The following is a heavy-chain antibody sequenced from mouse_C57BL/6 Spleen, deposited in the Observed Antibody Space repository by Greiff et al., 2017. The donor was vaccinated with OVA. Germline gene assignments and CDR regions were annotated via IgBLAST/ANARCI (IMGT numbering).Heavy chain of an antibody. CDR2: IHPSSGST. J-gene: IGHJ4*01. D-gene: IGHD2-3*01. CDR1: GYTFTSYW. Sequence: QVQLQQPGAELVKPGASVKLSCKASGYTFTSYWMHWVKQRPGQGLEWIGMIHPSSGSTNYNEKFKSKATLTVDKSSSTAYMQLSSLTSEDSAVYYCARMDGYYPYYYAMDYWGQGTSVTVSS. V-gene: IGHV1-64*01. CDR3: ARMDGYYPYYYAMDY.